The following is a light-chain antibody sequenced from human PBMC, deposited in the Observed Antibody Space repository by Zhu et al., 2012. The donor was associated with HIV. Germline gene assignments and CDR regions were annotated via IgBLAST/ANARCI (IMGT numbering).Light chain of an antibody. CDR2: DAS. Sequence: EIVLTQSPATLSLSPGKGATLSCRASQSVGSNLAWYQQKPGQAPRLFIYDASNRASGIPARFTGSGSGADFTLTISSLEPEDFAIYYCQLRDDWSWTFGQGTKVEIK. CDR1: QSVGSN. CDR3: QLRDDWSWT. J-gene: IGKJ1*01. V-gene: IGKV3-11*01.